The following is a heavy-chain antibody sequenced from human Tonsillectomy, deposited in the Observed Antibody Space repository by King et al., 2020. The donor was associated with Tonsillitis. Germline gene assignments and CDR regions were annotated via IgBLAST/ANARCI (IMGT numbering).Heavy chain of an antibody. V-gene: IGHV1-69*01. J-gene: IGHJ4*02. D-gene: IGHD6-13*01. CDR2: VIPLFATA. CDR3: ARLTIAASSWYILDY. CDR1: GGNFSHYA. Sequence: QLVQSGADVKKPGSSVRVSCRASGGNFSHYAINWVRQVPGLGLEWMGGVIPLFATANYARKFQGRLTITADESTHTAYMDLSSLKSEDTAFYYCARLTIAASSWYILDYWGQGTLVTVSS.